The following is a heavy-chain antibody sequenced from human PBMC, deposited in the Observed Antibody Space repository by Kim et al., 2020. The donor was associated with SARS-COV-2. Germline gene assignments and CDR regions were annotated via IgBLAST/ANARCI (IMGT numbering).Heavy chain of an antibody. CDR3: ARVSAFSSSWYYYYGMDV. Sequence: SETLSLTCAVYGGSFSGYYWSWIRQPPGKGLEWIGEINHSGSTNYNPSLKSRVTISVDTSKNQFSLKLSSVTAADTAVYFCARVSAFSSSWYYYYGMDVWGQGTTVTVSS. D-gene: IGHD6-13*01. V-gene: IGHV4-34*01. CDR1: GGSFSGYY. CDR2: INHSGST. J-gene: IGHJ6*02.